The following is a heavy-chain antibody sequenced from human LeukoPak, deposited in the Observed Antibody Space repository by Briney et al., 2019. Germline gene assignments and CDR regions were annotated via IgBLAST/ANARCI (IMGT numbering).Heavy chain of an antibody. J-gene: IGHJ4*02. CDR3: AGEGITMVRGVKGY. CDR2: INHSGST. Sequence: PSETLSLNCAVYGGSFSGYYWSWIRQPSGKGLEWIGEINHSGSTNYNPSLKSRVTISVDTSKNQFSLKLSSVTAADTAVYYCAGEGITMVRGVKGYWGQGTLVTVSS. D-gene: IGHD3-10*01. CDR1: GGSFSGYY. V-gene: IGHV4-34*01.